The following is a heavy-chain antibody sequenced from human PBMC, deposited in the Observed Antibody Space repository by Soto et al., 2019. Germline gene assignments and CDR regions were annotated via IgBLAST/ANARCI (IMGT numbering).Heavy chain of an antibody. J-gene: IGHJ5*02. Sequence: PGGSLRLSCAASGFTFSSYAMNWVRQAPGKGLEWVSSISSSSSYIYYADSVKGRFTISRDNAKNSLYLQMNSLRAEDTAVYYCARGRLTGGNWFDPWGQGTLVTVSS. CDR1: GFTFSSYA. CDR2: ISSSSSYI. D-gene: IGHD7-27*01. V-gene: IGHV3-21*01. CDR3: ARGRLTGGNWFDP.